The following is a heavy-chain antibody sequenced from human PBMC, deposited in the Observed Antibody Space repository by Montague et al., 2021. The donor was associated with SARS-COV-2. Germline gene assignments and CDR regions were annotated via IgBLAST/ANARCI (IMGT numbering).Heavy chain of an antibody. CDR3: ARSYGTTVVTRAFDY. CDR1: GFSLSTSGMC. D-gene: IGHD4-23*01. V-gene: IGHV2-70*01. CDR2: IDWVDDK. J-gene: IGHJ4*02. Sequence: ALMKPTQTLTLTCTFSGFSLSTSGMCVSWIRQPPGKALEWLTLIDWVDDKYYSTSLKTRLTISKDTSKNQVVLTMTNMDPVDTATYYCARSYGTTVVTRAFDYWGQGTLVTVSS.